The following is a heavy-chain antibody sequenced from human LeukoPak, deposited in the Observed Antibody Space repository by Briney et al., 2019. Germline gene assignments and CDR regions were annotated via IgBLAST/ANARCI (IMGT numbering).Heavy chain of an antibody. CDR3: ARLSTRLLDH. CDR2: IYPGDSET. D-gene: IGHD3-3*01. CDR1: AVTFNNYW. J-gene: IGHJ4*02. V-gene: IGHV5-51*01. Sequence: GESLKISCKGSAVTFNNYWIGWVRQLPGKGLDWMGIIYPGDSETRYSPSFQGQVTMSVDKSINTANLHWGSLEASDTAIYFCARLSTRLLDHWGQGTRVTVSS.